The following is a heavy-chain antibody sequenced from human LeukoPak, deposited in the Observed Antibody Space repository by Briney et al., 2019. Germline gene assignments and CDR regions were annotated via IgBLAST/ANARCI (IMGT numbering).Heavy chain of an antibody. J-gene: IGHJ5*02. CDR1: GYTFTSYD. V-gene: IGHV1-8*03. CDR3: ARGSGSYYVRWFDP. Sequence: GASVTVSCKASGYTFTSYDINWVRQATGQGLEWMGWMNPNSGNTGYAQKFQGRVTITRNTSISTAYMELSSLRSEDTAVYYCARGSGSYYVRWFDPWGQGTLVTVSS. D-gene: IGHD1-26*01. CDR2: MNPNSGNT.